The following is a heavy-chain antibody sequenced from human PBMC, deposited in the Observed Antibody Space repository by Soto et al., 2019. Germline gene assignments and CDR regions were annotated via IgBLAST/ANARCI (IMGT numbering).Heavy chain of an antibody. CDR3: ARDLEGAGRYYSYYGMDV. V-gene: IGHV1-46*01. J-gene: IGHJ6*02. Sequence: ASVKVSCKASGYTFTSYYMHWVRQAPGQGLEWMGIINPSGGSTSYAQKFQGRVTMTRDTSTSTVYMELSSLRSEDTAVFYFARDLEGAGRYYSYYGMDVWGQGTTVTVSS. CDR1: GYTFTSYY. CDR2: INPSGGST.